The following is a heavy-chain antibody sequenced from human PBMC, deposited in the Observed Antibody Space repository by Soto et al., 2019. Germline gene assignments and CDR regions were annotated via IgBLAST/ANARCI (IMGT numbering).Heavy chain of an antibody. CDR1: GGSFSGYY. D-gene: IGHD3-16*02. J-gene: IGHJ4*02. CDR3: ARESHDYVWGSYRPPFY. CDR2: INHSGST. Sequence: SETLSLTCAVYGGSFSGYYWSWIRQPPGKGLEWIGEINHSGSTNYNPSLKSRVTISVDTSKNQFSLKLSSVTAAGTAVYYCARESHDYVWGSYRPPFYWGQGTLVTVSS. V-gene: IGHV4-34*01.